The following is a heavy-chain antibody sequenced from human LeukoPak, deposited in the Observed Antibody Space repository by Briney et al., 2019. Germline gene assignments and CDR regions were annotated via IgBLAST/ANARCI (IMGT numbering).Heavy chain of an antibody. Sequence: SETLSLTCTVSGGSISSYYWSWIRQPAGKGLEWIGRIYTSGSTNYNPSLKSRVTMSVDTSKNQFSLKLSSVTAADTAVYYCARRGRVEEGRYFDWSYTQGWFDPWGQGTLVTVSS. D-gene: IGHD3-9*01. CDR3: ARRGRVEEGRYFDWSYTQGWFDP. J-gene: IGHJ5*02. CDR2: IYTSGST. V-gene: IGHV4-4*07. CDR1: GGSISSYY.